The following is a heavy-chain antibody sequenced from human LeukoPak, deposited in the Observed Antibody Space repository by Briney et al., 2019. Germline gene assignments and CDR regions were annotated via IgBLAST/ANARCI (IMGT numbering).Heavy chain of an antibody. V-gene: IGHV3-30*18. J-gene: IGHJ6*03. CDR2: ISYDGSNK. D-gene: IGHD3-10*01. CDR3: AKSGRVKDYYYYYMDV. CDR1: GFTFSSYG. Sequence: GGSLRLSCAASGFTFSSYGMHWVRQAPGKGLEWVAVISYDGSNKYYADSVKGRFTISRDNSKNTLYLQMNSLRAEDTAVYYCAKSGRVKDYYYYYMDVWGKGTTVTVSS.